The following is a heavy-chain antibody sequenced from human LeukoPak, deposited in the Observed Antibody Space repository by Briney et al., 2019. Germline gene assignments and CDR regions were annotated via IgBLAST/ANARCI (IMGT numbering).Heavy chain of an antibody. J-gene: IGHJ2*01. D-gene: IGHD2-8*01. Sequence: SETLSLTCTASGGSISSYYWNWIRQPPGKGLEWIWYIYNSGSTSYNPSLKSRVTMSEDTPKNQCSLKLSSGTAADTAVYYCARRTKGVRWYSELCGRGTLVTVSS. CDR1: GGSISSYY. CDR3: ARRTKGVRWYSEL. CDR2: IYNSGST. V-gene: IGHV4-59*08.